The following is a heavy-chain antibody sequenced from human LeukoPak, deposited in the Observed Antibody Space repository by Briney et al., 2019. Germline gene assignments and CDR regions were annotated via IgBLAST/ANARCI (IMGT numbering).Heavy chain of an antibody. J-gene: IGHJ4*02. V-gene: IGHV3-23*01. CDR1: GFTFTTYA. CDR3: TRLSGTFGTTSRVLDS. Sequence: GGSLRLSCATSGFTFTTYAMGWVRQAPGTGLGWVSALSGGGEATYYADSVKGRFTISRDNSKNTLSLQMNSLGAEDTAVYYCTRLSGTFGTTSRVLDSWGQGTQVTVSS. D-gene: IGHD1-1*01. CDR2: LSGGGEAT.